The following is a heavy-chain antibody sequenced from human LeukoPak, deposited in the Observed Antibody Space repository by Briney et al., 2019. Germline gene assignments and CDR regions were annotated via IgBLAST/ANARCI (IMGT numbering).Heavy chain of an antibody. V-gene: IGHV1-2*02. CDR3: ARDTGITGHFGY. Sequence: ASVKVSCKASGYTFTSYYMHWVRQAPGQGLEWMGWINPNSGGTNYAQKFQGRVTMTRDTSISTAYMELSRLRSDDTAVYYCARDTGITGHFGYWGQGTLVTVSS. CDR1: GYTFTSYY. D-gene: IGHD1-20*01. CDR2: INPNSGGT. J-gene: IGHJ4*02.